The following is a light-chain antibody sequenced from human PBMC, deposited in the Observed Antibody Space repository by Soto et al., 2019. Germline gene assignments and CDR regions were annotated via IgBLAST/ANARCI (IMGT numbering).Light chain of an antibody. V-gene: IGKV2-28*01. CDR2: LGS. CDR3: MQALQTPT. Sequence: DIVMTQSPLSLPVTPGEPASISCRSSQSLLHSNGYNYLDWYLQKAGQSPQLLIYLGSNRASGVPDRFSGSGSGTDFTLKISRVEAEDVGVYYCMQALQTPTFGHGTRLEIK. CDR1: QSLLHSNGYNY. J-gene: IGKJ5*01.